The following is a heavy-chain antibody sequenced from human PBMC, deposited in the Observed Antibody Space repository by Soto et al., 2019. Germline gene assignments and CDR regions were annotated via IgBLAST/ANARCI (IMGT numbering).Heavy chain of an antibody. CDR1: GYTFTSYG. CDR3: AREGRIVGATTFDY. D-gene: IGHD1-26*01. CDR2: ISAYNGNT. Sequence: GASVKVSCKASGYTFTSYGIGWVRQAPGQGLEWMGWISAYNGNTNYAQKLQGRVTMTTDTSTSTAYMELRSLRSDDTAVYYCAREGRIVGATTFDYWGQGXLVTVYS. J-gene: IGHJ4*02. V-gene: IGHV1-18*01.